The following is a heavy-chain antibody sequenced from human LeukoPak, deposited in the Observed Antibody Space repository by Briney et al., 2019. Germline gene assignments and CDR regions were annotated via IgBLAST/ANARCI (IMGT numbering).Heavy chain of an antibody. CDR2: IHGDGDNI. CDR3: ARAQVGVPTDL. J-gene: IGHJ5*02. CDR1: GFPFSIYA. V-gene: IGHV3-74*01. D-gene: IGHD1-26*01. Sequence: GGSLRLPCAASGFPFSIYAMYWVRQAPGKGLVWVARIHGDGDNISYADSVRGRFTISRDNAKDTLFLHMNSLRPEDTAVYYCARAQVGVPTDLWGQGTLVTVSS.